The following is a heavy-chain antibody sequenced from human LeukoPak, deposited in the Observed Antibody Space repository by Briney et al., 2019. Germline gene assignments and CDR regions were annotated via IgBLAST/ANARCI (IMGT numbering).Heavy chain of an antibody. D-gene: IGHD3-3*01. CDR2: IYTSGST. Sequence: SETLSLTCTVSGGSISSYYWSWIRQPAGKGLEWIGRIYTSGSTNYNPSLKSRVTMSVDTSKNQFSLKLSSVTAADTAVYYCAYYDFWSGYYHCWGQGTLVTVSS. CDR3: AYYDFWSGYYHC. V-gene: IGHV4-4*07. CDR1: GGSISSYY. J-gene: IGHJ4*02.